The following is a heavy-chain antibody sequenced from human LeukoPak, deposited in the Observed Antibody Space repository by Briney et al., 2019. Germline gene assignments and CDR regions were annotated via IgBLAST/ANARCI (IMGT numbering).Heavy chain of an antibody. J-gene: IGHJ4*02. CDR1: GFTFSSYG. CDR3: ARVGRLAFDY. D-gene: IGHD2-15*01. V-gene: IGHV3-48*03. CDR2: ISSSGSTI. Sequence: GGSLRLSCAASGFTFSSYGMNWVRQAPGKGLEWVSYISSSGSTIYYADSVKGRFTISRDNAKNSLYLQMNSLRAEDTAVYYCARVGRLAFDYWGQGTLVTVSP.